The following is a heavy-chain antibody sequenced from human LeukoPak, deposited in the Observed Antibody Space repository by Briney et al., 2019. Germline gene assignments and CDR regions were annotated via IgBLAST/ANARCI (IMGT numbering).Heavy chain of an antibody. J-gene: IGHJ4*02. D-gene: IGHD1-26*01. CDR1: GGSISSDTYY. V-gene: IGHV4-31*03. Sequence: SETLSLICTVSGGSISSDTYYWSWIRQHPGKGLEWIGYIHYGGSTYYRPSLQSRVSISVATSRNQFSLKLSSVTAADTAVYYCATWIIGGGRFDFWGQGTLVTVSS. CDR3: ATWIIGGGRFDF. CDR2: IHYGGST.